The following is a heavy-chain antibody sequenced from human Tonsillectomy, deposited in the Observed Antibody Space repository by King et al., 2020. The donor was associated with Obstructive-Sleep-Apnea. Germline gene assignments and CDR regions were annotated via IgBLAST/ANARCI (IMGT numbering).Heavy chain of an antibody. J-gene: IGHJ4*02. CDR1: GGSISSYY. D-gene: IGHD1-26*01. CDR2: IYYSGRT. V-gene: IGHV4-59*08. Sequence: QLQESGPGLVKPSETLSLTCTVSGGSISSYYWSWIRQPPGKGLEWIGYIYYSGRTNYNPSLKSRVTISVDTSKNQFSLKLSPVTAADTALYYCARRAYSGNYYYFDYWGQGTLVTVSS. CDR3: ARRAYSGNYYYFDY.